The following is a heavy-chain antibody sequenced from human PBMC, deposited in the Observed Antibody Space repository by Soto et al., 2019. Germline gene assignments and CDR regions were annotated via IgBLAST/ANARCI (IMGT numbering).Heavy chain of an antibody. CDR3: ARAHVRLQLGSSDY. D-gene: IGHD6-25*01. Sequence: QVQLVQSGAEVKKPGASVKVSCKASGYSFTGYFMHWVRLVPGQGLEWMGWTNPKSGVTKYPQKFQGRVTMTRDTSISTAYMELTRLRSDDTAVYYCARAHVRLQLGSSDYWGQGTLVTVSS. CDR1: GYSFTGYF. J-gene: IGHJ4*02. V-gene: IGHV1-2*02. CDR2: TNPKSGVT.